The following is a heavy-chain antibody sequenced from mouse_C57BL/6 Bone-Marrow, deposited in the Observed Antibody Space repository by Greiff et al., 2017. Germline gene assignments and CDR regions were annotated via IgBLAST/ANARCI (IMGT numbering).Heavy chain of an antibody. D-gene: IGHD4-1*01. CDR1: GYTFTSYG. Sequence: QVQLQQSGAELARPGASVKLSCKASGYTFTSYGISWVKQRTGQGLEWIGEIYPRSGNTSYNEKFKSKDTRTADKSSRTAYMELRSLTTEDSAVSYGARWELGPYWGQGTTLTVSS. CDR3: ARWELGPY. J-gene: IGHJ2*01. V-gene: IGHV1-81*01. CDR2: IYPRSGNT.